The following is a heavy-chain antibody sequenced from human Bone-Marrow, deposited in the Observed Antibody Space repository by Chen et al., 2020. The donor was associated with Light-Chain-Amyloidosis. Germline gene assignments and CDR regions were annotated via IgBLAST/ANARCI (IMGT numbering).Heavy chain of an antibody. CDR3: ASAPPTTFNVYAMDV. J-gene: IGHJ6*02. CDR1: GEPFSSYA. Sequence: QVQLVQSGAEVKKPGSSVKVSCKASGEPFSSYAISWVRQAPGQGLEWVGRIIPMLETTKYAQKFLGRVAITADRSTRTSHLEMTGLTFEDTAIYYCASAPPTTFNVYAMDVWGQGTTVVVSS. D-gene: IGHD3-3*02. V-gene: IGHV1-69*04. CDR2: IIPMLETT.